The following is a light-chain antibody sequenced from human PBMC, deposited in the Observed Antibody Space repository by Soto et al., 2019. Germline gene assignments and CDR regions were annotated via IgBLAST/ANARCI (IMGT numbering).Light chain of an antibody. J-gene: IGLJ1*01. V-gene: IGLV2-14*01. CDR1: SSDVGGYNF. CDR2: DVT. Sequence: QSVLTQPASVSGTPGQSITIACTGTSSDVGGYNFVSWYQQHPGKAPKLMIYDVTIRPSGVSSRFSGSKSGNTASLTISGLQAEDEADYYCSSYTSSSTLVFGTWTKLTVL. CDR3: SSYTSSSTLV.